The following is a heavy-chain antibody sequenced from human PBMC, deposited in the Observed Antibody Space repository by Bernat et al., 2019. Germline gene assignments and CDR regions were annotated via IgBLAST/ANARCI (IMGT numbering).Heavy chain of an antibody. CDR1: GGSISSSSYY. CDR2: IYYSGST. J-gene: IGHJ3*02. V-gene: IGHV4-39*01. Sequence: QLQLQESGPGLVKPSETLSPTCTVSGGSISSSSYYWGWIRQPPGKGLEWIGSIYYSGSTYYNPSLKSRVTISVDTSKNQFSLKLSSVTAADTAVYYCARHLQFVYYGDYRDMGAFDIWGQGTMVTVSS. D-gene: IGHD4-17*01. CDR3: ARHLQFVYYGDYRDMGAFDI.